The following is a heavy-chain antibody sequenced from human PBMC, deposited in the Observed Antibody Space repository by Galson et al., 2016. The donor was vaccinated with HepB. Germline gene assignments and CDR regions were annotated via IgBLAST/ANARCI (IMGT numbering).Heavy chain of an antibody. V-gene: IGHV3-23*01. Sequence: GLEWVSIISNTGGRTYYADSVKGRFTISRDNSKNTLHLQMNSLRAEDTAVYYCAKADAYCGGDCYPSFDYWGQGTLVTVSS. CDR3: AKADAYCGGDCYPSFDY. D-gene: IGHD2-21*02. J-gene: IGHJ4*02. CDR2: ISNTGGRT.